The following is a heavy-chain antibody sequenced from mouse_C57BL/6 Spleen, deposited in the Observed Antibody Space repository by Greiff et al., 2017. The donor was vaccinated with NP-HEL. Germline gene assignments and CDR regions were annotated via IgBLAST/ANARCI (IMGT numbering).Heavy chain of an antibody. J-gene: IGHJ3*01. CDR3: ARGGIYYGNTWFAY. V-gene: IGHV2-2*01. Sequence: QVQLKESGPGLVQPSQSLSITCTVSGFSLTSYGVHWVRQSPGKGLEWLGVIWSGGSTDYNAAFISRLSISKDNSKSQVFFKMNSLQADDTAIYYCARGGIYYGNTWFAYWGQGTLVTVSA. CDR2: IWSGGST. D-gene: IGHD2-1*01. CDR1: GFSLTSYG.